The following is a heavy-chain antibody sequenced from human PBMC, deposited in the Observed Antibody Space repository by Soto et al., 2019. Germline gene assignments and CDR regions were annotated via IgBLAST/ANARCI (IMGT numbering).Heavy chain of an antibody. CDR1: GFSLSTSGVG. J-gene: IGHJ4*02. Sequence: SGPTLVKPPQTLTLTCTFSGFSLSTSGVGLGWIRQPPGKALEWLALIYWDDDKRYSPSLKSRLTINKDTSKNQVVLTMTDMDTVDTATYYCAHMPTVKRDFDYWGQGTLVTVSS. D-gene: IGHD4-17*01. V-gene: IGHV2-5*02. CDR3: AHMPTVKRDFDY. CDR2: IYWDDDK.